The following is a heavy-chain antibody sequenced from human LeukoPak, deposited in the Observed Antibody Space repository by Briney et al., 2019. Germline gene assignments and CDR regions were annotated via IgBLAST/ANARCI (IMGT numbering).Heavy chain of an antibody. CDR2: INPNSGGT. CDR1: GYTFTGYY. D-gene: IGHD1-1*01. Sequence: GASVKVSCKASGYTFTGYYMHWVRQAPGQGLEWMGWINPNSGGTNYAQKFQGRVTMTRDTSISTAYMELSSLRSEDTAVYYCARDNNEALDAFDIWGQGTMVTVSS. V-gene: IGHV1-2*02. CDR3: ARDNNEALDAFDI. J-gene: IGHJ3*02.